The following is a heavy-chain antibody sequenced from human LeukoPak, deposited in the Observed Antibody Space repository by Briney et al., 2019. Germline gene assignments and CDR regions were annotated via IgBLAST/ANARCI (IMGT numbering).Heavy chain of an antibody. CDR1: GFTLSSYS. J-gene: IGHJ4*02. V-gene: IGHV3-48*04. CDR3: ARGNYYYFLDY. D-gene: IGHD3-22*01. CDR2: ISSSSDST. Sequence: GGSLRLSCTASGFTLSSYSMSWVRQAPGKGLEWVSYISSSSDSTNYADSVKGRFTISRDNAKNSLYLQMNSLRADDTAVYYCARGNYYYFLDYWGQGTLVTVSS.